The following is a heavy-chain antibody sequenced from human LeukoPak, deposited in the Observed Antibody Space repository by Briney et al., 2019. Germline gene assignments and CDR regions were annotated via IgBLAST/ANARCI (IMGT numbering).Heavy chain of an antibody. CDR3: ARDSSWNYFDY. Sequence: PGGSLRLSCADSGFTFSSYSMNWVRQAPGKGLEWVSSISSSSSYIYYADSVKGRFTISRDNATNSLYLQMNSLRAEDTAVYYCARDSSWNYFDYWGQGTLVTVSS. CDR2: ISSSSSYI. J-gene: IGHJ4*02. CDR1: GFTFSSYS. V-gene: IGHV3-21*01. D-gene: IGHD2-15*01.